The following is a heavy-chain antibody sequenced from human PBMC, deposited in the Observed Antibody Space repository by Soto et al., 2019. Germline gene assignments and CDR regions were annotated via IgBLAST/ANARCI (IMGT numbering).Heavy chain of an antibody. CDR1: GGSISSGGYY. V-gene: IGHV4-31*03. D-gene: IGHD6-13*01. J-gene: IGHJ6*03. Sequence: SETLSLTCTVSGGSISSGGYYWSWIRQHPGKGLEWIGYIYYSGSTYYNPSLKSRVTISVDTSKNQFSLKLSSVTAADTAVYYCARGGYSSSGSGVYYYYYYMDVWGKGTTVTVSS. CDR3: ARGGYSSSGSGVYYYYYYMDV. CDR2: IYYSGST.